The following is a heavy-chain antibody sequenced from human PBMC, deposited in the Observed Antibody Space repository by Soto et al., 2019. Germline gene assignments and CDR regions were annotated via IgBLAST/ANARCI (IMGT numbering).Heavy chain of an antibody. CDR1: GGSISSGGYS. CDR3: ASHYYGPFQH. CDR2: IYHSGST. J-gene: IGHJ1*01. Sequence: PSETLSLTCAVSGGSISSGGYSWSWIRQPPGKGLEWIGYIYHSGSTYYNPSLKSRVTISVDRSKNQFSLKLSSVTAADTAVYYCASHYYGPFQHWGQGTLVTVSS. V-gene: IGHV4-30-2*01. D-gene: IGHD3-10*01.